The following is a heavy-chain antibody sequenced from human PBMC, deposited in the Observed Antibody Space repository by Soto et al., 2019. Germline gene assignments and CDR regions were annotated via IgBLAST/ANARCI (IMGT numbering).Heavy chain of an antibody. D-gene: IGHD3-16*01. J-gene: IGHJ6*02. Sequence: QVQLVQSGAEVKNPGASVKVSCKASGYTFTRYCIGWARQAPGQGLEWMGWINTYNGNTNYAQNVQGRVTLTTDTSTSTADMELRSLRSNDTAIYYCAMVDVYVTPSPQDVWGQGTTVIVSS. V-gene: IGHV1-18*01. CDR1: GYTFTRYC. CDR3: AMVDVYVTPSPQDV. CDR2: INTYNGNT.